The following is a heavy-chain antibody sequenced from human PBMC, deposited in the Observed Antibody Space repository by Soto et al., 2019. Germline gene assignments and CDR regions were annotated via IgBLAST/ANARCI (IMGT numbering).Heavy chain of an antibody. CDR2: IIPIFGTA. Sequence: ASVKVSCKASGGTFSSYAISWVRQAPGQGLEWMGGIIPIFGTANYAQKFQGRVTIIADESTSTAYMELSSLRSEDTAVYYCARGRAYCGGDCYSLDYWGQGTLVTVSS. CDR3: ARGRAYCGGDCYSLDY. CDR1: GGTFSSYA. V-gene: IGHV1-69*13. J-gene: IGHJ4*02. D-gene: IGHD2-21*02.